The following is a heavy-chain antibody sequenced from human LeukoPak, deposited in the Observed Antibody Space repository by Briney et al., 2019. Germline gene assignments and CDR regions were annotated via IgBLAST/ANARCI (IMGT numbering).Heavy chain of an antibody. Sequence: GGSLRLSCAASGFTFSSYGMHWVRQAPGKGLEWVAFIRYDGSNKYYADSVKGRFTISRDNSKNTLYLQMNSLRAEDTAVYYCAKQLAWFGGLYYGMDVWGQGTTVTVSS. CDR2: IRYDGSNK. V-gene: IGHV3-30*02. CDR3: AKQLAWFGGLYYGMDV. CDR1: GFTFSSYG. D-gene: IGHD3-10*01. J-gene: IGHJ6*02.